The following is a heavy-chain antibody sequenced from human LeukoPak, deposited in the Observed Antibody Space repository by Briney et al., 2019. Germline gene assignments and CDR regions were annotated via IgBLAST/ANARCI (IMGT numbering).Heavy chain of an antibody. V-gene: IGHV4-39*07. J-gene: IGHJ4*02. CDR3: AASILNYGSGSYWEDY. D-gene: IGHD3-10*01. Sequence: SETLSLTCTVSGGSISSRTYYWGWIRQPPGKGLECIGTIYYSGKTDYNPSLKSRVTISMDTSKNQYSLKLSSVTAADTAVYYCAASILNYGSGSYWEDYWGQGTLVTVSS. CDR2: IYYSGKT. CDR1: GGSISSRTYY.